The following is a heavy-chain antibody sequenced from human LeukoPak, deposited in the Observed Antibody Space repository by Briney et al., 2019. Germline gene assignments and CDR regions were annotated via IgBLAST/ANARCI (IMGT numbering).Heavy chain of an antibody. Sequence: KPSETLSLTCQVSGDSISSSKYFWGWIRQPPGQGLEWIGSVYYSGSTYYNPSLKGRVTISLDTSKNQSSLKMHYVTAEDTAVYYCARHGKVSSRRAWFDPWGQGTLVTVSS. V-gene: IGHV4-39*01. CDR2: VYYSGST. J-gene: IGHJ5*02. CDR3: ARHGKVSSRRAWFDP. CDR1: GDSISSSKYF. D-gene: IGHD4-23*01.